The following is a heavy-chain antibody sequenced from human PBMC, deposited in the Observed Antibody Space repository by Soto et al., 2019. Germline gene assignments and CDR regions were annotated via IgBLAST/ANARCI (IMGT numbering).Heavy chain of an antibody. D-gene: IGHD3-10*01. J-gene: IGHJ5*02. Sequence: LALPCTVSGGSISSGGYYWRWIREHPGKGPVWIGCMYYSGSPYYNPSLKSRVTISVDTSKNQFSLKLSSVTPADTAVYYCARAFVMVRGVYSFDPWGQGTPVNVSS. V-gene: IGHV4-31*03. CDR1: GGSISSGGYY. CDR2: MYYSGSP. CDR3: ARAFVMVRGVYSFDP.